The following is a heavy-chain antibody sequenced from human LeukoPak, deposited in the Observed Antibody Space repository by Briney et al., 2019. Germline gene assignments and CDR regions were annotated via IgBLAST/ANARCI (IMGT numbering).Heavy chain of an antibody. CDR2: ISSSGSTI. CDR1: GFTFSDYY. J-gene: IGHJ4*02. Sequence: GGSLRLSCAASGFTFSDYYMSWIRQAPGKGLEWVSYISSSGSTIYYADSVKGRFTISRDNAKNSLYLQMNSLRAEDTAVYYCARVWEPGNKGQAVFDYWGQGTLVTVSS. V-gene: IGHV3-11*01. CDR3: ARVWEPGNKGQAVFDY. D-gene: IGHD1-14*01.